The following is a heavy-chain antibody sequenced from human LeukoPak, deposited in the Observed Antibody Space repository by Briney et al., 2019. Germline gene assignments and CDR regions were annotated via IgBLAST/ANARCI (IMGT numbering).Heavy chain of an antibody. V-gene: IGHV4-34*01. Sequence: SETLSLTCAVYGGSFSNYYWLWVRQPPGKGLQWIGEINRNGRTNYNPSLKSRVTISLDTSNNHFSLKLTSVTAADTAVYYCARDGGPNNYWFDPWGQGTLVTASS. CDR1: GGSFSNYY. CDR3: ARDGGPNNYWFDP. CDR2: INRNGRT. D-gene: IGHD4-23*01. J-gene: IGHJ5*02.